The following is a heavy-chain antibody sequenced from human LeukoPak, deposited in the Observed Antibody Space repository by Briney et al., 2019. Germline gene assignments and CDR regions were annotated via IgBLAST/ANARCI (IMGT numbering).Heavy chain of an antibody. J-gene: IGHJ4*02. CDR1: GGSISSGDYY. CDR3: ARDRAAAEFDY. D-gene: IGHD6-13*01. CDR2: IYYSGST. Sequence: PSETLSLTCTVSGGSISSGDYYWSWIRQPPGKGLEWIGYIYYSGSTYYNPSLKSRVTISVGTSKNHFSLKLSSVTAADTAVYYCARDRAAAEFDYWGQGTLVTVSS. V-gene: IGHV4-30-4*01.